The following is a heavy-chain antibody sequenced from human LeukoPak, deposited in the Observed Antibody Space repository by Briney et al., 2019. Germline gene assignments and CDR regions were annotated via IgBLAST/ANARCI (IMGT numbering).Heavy chain of an antibody. CDR2: ISYDGSNK. V-gene: IGHV3-30*09. J-gene: IGHJ4*02. CDR1: GFTFSSSA. D-gene: IGHD6-6*01. Sequence: GGSLRLSCAASGFTFSSSAMHWVRQAPDKGLEWVAVISYDGSNKYYADSVKGRFAISRDYSKNTLFLQMSSLRDDDTAIYYCTKDLQAARPAYWGQGILVTVSP. CDR3: TKDLQAARPAY.